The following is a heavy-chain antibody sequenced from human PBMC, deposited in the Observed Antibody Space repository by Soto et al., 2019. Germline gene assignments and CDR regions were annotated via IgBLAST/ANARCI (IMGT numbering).Heavy chain of an antibody. J-gene: IGHJ3*02. CDR2: ISGSGSRT. CDR1: GFTFSSYA. Sequence: GGSLRLSCAASGFTFSSYAMSWVRQAPGKGLEWVSAISGSGSRTYYADSVKGRFTFSRDNSKKTLYLQMNSLRAEDTAVYFCAKGTYRDYVYWDHAFDIWGQGTXVTVSS. D-gene: IGHD4-17*01. CDR3: AKGTYRDYVYWDHAFDI. V-gene: IGHV3-23*01.